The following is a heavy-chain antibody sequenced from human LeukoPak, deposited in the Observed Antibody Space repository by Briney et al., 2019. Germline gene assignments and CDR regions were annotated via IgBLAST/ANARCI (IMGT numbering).Heavy chain of an antibody. J-gene: IGHJ4*02. CDR3: AKVPEVNKRITMIVDQGVYFDY. V-gene: IGHV3-23*01. CDR1: GFTFSSYA. Sequence: GGSLRLSCAASGFTFSSYAMSWVRQAPGKGLEWVSAISGSGGSTYYADSVKGRFTISRDNSKNTLYLQMNSLRAEDTAVYYCAKVPEVNKRITMIVDQGVYFDYWGQGTLVTVSS. CDR2: ISGSGGST. D-gene: IGHD3-22*01.